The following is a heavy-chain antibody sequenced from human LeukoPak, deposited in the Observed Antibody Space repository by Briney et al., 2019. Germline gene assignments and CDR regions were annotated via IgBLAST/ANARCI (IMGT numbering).Heavy chain of an antibody. J-gene: IGHJ4*02. D-gene: IGHD4-17*01. Sequence: ASVKVSRKAAGYTFTSYGISWVRHAPRQGLEWMGWISAYNGNTNYAQKLQRRVTMTTDTSTSTAYMELRSLRSDDTAVYYCARGNFGDYEDDYWGQGTLVTVSS. CDR1: GYTFTSYG. V-gene: IGHV1-18*01. CDR3: ARGNFGDYEDDY. CDR2: ISAYNGNT.